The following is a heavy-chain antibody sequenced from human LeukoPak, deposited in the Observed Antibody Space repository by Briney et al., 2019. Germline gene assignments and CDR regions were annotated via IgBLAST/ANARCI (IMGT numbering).Heavy chain of an antibody. CDR2: IYYNGNN. Sequence: FETLSLTRTVSIGSLRSYSCSCIWPPPGEGRGWIGDIYYNGNNNYNPSLKSRVTISRDTSKNQFSLELSSVTAADTAVYYCARHGPDIVATRGVFGGRDVWGEGTTVCVSS. V-gene: IGHV4-59*08. D-gene: IGHD5-12*01. CDR3: ARHGPDIVATRGVFGGRDV. J-gene: IGHJ6*02. CDR1: IGSLRSYS.